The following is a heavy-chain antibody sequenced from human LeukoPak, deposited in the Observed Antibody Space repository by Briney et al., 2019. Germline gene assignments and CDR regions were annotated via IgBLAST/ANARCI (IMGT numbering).Heavy chain of an antibody. J-gene: IGHJ5*02. CDR3: ARTSSGWYP. CDR2: IDSGSNTI. V-gene: IGHV3-48*04. Sequence: GGSLRLSCAASGFTFSTYSMNWVRQAPGKGLEWVSYIDSGSNTIYYADSVKGRFTISRDNAKNSLYLQMNSLRAEDTAVYYCARTSSGWYPWGQGTLVTVSS. CDR1: GFTFSTYS. D-gene: IGHD6-19*01.